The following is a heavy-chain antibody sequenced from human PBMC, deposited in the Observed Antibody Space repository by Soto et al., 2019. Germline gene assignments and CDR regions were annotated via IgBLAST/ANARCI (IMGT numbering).Heavy chain of an antibody. CDR3: ARDGFVRGSGPSKYYYYYGMDV. J-gene: IGHJ6*02. Sequence: ASVKVSCKDSGYTFTSYGISWVRQAPGQGLEWMGWISAYNGNTNYAQKLQGRVTMTTDTSTSTAYMELRSLRSDDTAVYYCARDGFVRGSGPSKYYYYYGMDVWGQGTTVTVSS. CDR2: ISAYNGNT. CDR1: GYTFTSYG. V-gene: IGHV1-18*01. D-gene: IGHD6-19*01.